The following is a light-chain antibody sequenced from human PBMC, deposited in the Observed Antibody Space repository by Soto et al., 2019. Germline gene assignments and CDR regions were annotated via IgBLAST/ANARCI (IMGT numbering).Light chain of an antibody. CDR1: QTVRSSS. Sequence: ELVLTQSPGTLSLSPGERATLSCRASQTVRSSSLAWYQQKPGQAPRLLIFGASTRAAGFPDRFSGSGSGTDFTLTISRLEPEDFAVYYCQQYGSSPRTFGQGTKVDIK. J-gene: IGKJ1*01. V-gene: IGKV3-20*01. CDR2: GAS. CDR3: QQYGSSPRT.